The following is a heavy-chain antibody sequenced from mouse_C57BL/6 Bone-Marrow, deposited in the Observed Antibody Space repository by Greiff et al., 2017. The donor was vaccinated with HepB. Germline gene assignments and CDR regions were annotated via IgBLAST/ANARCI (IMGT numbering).Heavy chain of an antibody. CDR3: ARLTVSYAMDY. D-gene: IGHD1-1*01. V-gene: IGHV1-81*01. J-gene: IGHJ4*01. CDR2: IYPRSGNT. Sequence: VKLQESGAELARPGASVKLSCKASGYTFTSYGISWVKQRTGQGLEWIGEIYPRSGNTYYNEKFKGKATLTADKSSSTAYMELRSLTSEDSAVYFCARLTVSYAMDYWGQGTSVTVSS. CDR1: GYTFTSYG.